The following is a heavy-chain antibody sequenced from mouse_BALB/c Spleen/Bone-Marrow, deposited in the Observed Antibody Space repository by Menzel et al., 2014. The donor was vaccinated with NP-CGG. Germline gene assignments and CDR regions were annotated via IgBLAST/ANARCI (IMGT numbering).Heavy chain of an antibody. V-gene: IGHV1-69*01. CDR1: GYTFTDYW. D-gene: IGHD2-2*01. J-gene: IGHJ4*01. Sequence: VHLVESGAELVMSGASVKMSCKASGYTFTDYWMHWVKQRPGQGLEWIGAIDTSDSYTSYNQKFKGKATLTVDESSSTAYMQLSSLTSEDSAVYYCAREDYGYGAMDYWGQGTSVTVSS. CDR3: AREDYGYGAMDY. CDR2: IDTSDSYT.